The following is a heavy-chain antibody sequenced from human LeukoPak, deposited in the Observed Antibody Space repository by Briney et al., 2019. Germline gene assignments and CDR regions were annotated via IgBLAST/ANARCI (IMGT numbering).Heavy chain of an antibody. CDR1: GFTFSSYA. J-gene: IGHJ4*02. D-gene: IGHD2-2*01. V-gene: IGHV3-23*01. CDR3: AKDIVVVPAALGIFDY. CDR2: ISGSGGST. Sequence: GGPLRLSCAASGFTFSSYAMSWVRQAPGKGLEWVSAISGSGGSTYYADSVKGRFTISRDNSKNTLYLQMNSLRAEDTAVYYCAKDIVVVPAALGIFDYWGQGTLVTVSS.